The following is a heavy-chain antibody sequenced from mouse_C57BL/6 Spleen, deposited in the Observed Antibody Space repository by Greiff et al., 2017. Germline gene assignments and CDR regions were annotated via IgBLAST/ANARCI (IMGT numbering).Heavy chain of an antibody. Sequence: VQLVESGAELVRPGTSVKMSCQASGYTFTNYWISWVKQRPGHGLEWIGDIYPGGGNTNYNEKFKGKATLTADKSYSTAYMQFSSLTSEDYAIYYCASRSNGSSTYWYFDVWGTGTTVTVSS. CDR2: IYPGGGNT. CDR1: GYTFTNYW. J-gene: IGHJ1*03. D-gene: IGHD1-1*01. CDR3: ASRSNGSSTYWYFDV. V-gene: IGHV1-63*01.